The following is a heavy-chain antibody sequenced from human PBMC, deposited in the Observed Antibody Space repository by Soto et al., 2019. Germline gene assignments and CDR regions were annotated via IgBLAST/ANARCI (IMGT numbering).Heavy chain of an antibody. Sequence: SVKVSCKASGVTFSSYAISWVRQAPGQGLEWMGGIIPIFGTANYAQKFQGRVTITADESTSTAYMELSSLRSEDTAVYYCARDNGLRPQYYFDYWGQGTLVTVSS. CDR3: ARDNGLRPQYYFDY. CDR1: GVTFSSYA. J-gene: IGHJ4*02. CDR2: IIPIFGTA. D-gene: IGHD6-6*01. V-gene: IGHV1-69*13.